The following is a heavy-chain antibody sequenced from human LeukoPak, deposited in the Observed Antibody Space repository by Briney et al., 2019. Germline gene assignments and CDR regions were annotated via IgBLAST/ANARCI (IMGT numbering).Heavy chain of an antibody. CDR3: ARVAPAAMPGDYFDY. V-gene: IGHV1-18*01. Sequence: ASVKVSCKASGYTFTSYGISWVRQAPGQGLEWMGWISAYNGNTNYAQKLQGRVTMTTDTSTSTAYMELRSLRSDDTAVYYCARVAPAAMPGDYFDYWGQGTLVTVSS. J-gene: IGHJ4*02. D-gene: IGHD2-2*01. CDR1: GYTFTSYG. CDR2: ISAYNGNT.